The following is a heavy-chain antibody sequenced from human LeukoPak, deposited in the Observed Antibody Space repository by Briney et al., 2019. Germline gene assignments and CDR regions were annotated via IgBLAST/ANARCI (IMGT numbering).Heavy chain of an antibody. CDR3: AKAPHSSYDSSGYYLDY. V-gene: IGHV3-23*01. CDR1: GFTFSSYA. CDR2: ISGSGGST. J-gene: IGHJ4*02. Sequence: GGSLRLSWAASGFTFSSYAMSWVRQAPGKGLEWVSAISGSGGSTYYADSVKGRFTISRDNSKNTLYLQMNSLRAEDTAVYYCAKAPHSSYDSSGYYLDYWGQGTLGTVSS. D-gene: IGHD3-22*01.